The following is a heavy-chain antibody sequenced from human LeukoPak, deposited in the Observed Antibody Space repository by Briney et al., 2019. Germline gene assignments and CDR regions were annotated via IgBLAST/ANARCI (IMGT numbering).Heavy chain of an antibody. V-gene: IGHV4-61*02. J-gene: IGHJ3*02. CDR1: GGSISSGSYY. CDR3: ARCQSVVVVVAADDAFDI. Sequence: SETLSLTCAVSGGSISSGSYYWRWIRQPAGRGLEWIARIYTSGSTNYNPSLTSRVTISVYTSKNEYSLKLSSVTAADTAVYYCARCQSVVVVVAADDAFDIWGKGTMVTVSS. CDR2: IYTSGST. D-gene: IGHD2-15*01.